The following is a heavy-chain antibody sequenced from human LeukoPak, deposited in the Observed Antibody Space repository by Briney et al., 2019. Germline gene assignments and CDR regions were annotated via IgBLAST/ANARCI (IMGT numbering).Heavy chain of an antibody. CDR1: GFTFDDYA. CDR3: ARAGTWKNNWFDP. CDR2: ISWNSGSI. Sequence: GGSLRLSCAASGFTFDDYAMHWVRQAPGKGLEWVSGISWNSGSIGYADSVKGRFTISRDNAKNSLYLQMNSLRAEDTAVYYCARAGTWKNNWFDPWGQGTLVTVSS. D-gene: IGHD6-19*01. J-gene: IGHJ5*02. V-gene: IGHV3-9*01.